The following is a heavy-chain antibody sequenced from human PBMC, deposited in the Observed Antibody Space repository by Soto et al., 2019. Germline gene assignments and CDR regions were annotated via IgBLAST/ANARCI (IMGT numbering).Heavy chain of an antibody. V-gene: IGHV1-69*01. CDR2: SA. J-gene: IGHJ5*02. CDR1: GGTFSIYT. Sequence: QVQLVQSGAEVKKPGSSVKVSCKASGGTFSIYTISWVRQAPGQGLEWMGGSANSAQKFQGRLTVTADESTSTVYLELSGRTSEDTAVYYCAREGPPDIAWFDPWGQGTLVSVSS. D-gene: IGHD2-15*01. CDR3: AREGPPDIAWFDP.